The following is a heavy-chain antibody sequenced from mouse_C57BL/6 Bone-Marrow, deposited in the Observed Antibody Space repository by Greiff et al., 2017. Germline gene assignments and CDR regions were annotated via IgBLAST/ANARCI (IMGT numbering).Heavy chain of an antibody. CDR2: IYPGSGST. D-gene: IGHD2-5*01. V-gene: IGHV1-55*01. Sequence: QVQLQQPGAELVKPGASVKMSCKASGYTFTSYWITWVKQRPGQGLEWIGDIYPGSGSTNYNEKFKSKATLTADTSSSTAYMQLSSLTSEDSAVYYCARSNYWYFDVWGTGTTVTVSS. J-gene: IGHJ1*03. CDR1: GYTFTSYW. CDR3: ARSNYWYFDV.